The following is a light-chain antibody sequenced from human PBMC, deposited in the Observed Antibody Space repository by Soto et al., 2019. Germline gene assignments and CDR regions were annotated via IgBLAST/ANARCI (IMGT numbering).Light chain of an antibody. CDR2: GAS. CDR3: QQYSSSTGT. CDR1: QSVSSSY. V-gene: IGKV3-20*01. Sequence: DIVLTQSPGTLSLSPGERATLSCRASQSVSSSYLAWYQQNPGQAPRLLIYGASSRATGIPDRCSGSGSGTDFTLPSSRLEHEDFAVYYCQQYSSSTGTFGQGTKVEIK. J-gene: IGKJ1*01.